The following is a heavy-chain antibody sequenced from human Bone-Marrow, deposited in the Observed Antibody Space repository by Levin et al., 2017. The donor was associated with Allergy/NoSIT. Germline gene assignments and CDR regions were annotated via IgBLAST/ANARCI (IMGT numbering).Heavy chain of an antibody. Sequence: SCAASGFIFSDFYMTWIRQAPGKGLEWVSFISPGSSHTNYADSVEGRFTISRDNAGKSLYLQMDGLRAEDTAIYYCARNGEWLYMDVWGKGTTVTVSS. V-gene: IGHV3-11*06. CDR1: GFIFSDFY. CDR3: ARNGEWLYMDV. J-gene: IGHJ6*03. CDR2: ISPGSSHT. D-gene: IGHD5-18*01.